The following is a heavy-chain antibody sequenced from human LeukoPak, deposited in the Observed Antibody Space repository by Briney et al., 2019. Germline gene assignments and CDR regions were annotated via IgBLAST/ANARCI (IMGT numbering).Heavy chain of an antibody. J-gene: IGHJ4*02. Sequence: GGSLRLSCAASGFIFSNYAMSWVRQAPGKGLEWVSAIDSTGAYTWYADSVKGRFTISKDSSKTILYLQMNSLRAEDAAVYYCEVYGDYAFDYWGQGTLVTVSS. V-gene: IGHV3-23*01. CDR2: IDSTGAYT. CDR1: GFIFSNYA. D-gene: IGHD4-17*01. CDR3: EVYGDYAFDY.